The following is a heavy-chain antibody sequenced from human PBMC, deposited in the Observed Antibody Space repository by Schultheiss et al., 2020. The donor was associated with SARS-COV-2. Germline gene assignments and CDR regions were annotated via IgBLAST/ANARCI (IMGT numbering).Heavy chain of an antibody. CDR1: GFTFSSYA. J-gene: IGHJ4*02. CDR2: ISGSGGST. V-gene: IGHV3-23*01. CDR3: ASNRRGYYDFWSGYYTFDY. D-gene: IGHD3-3*01. Sequence: GGSLRLSCAASGFTFSSYAMSWVRQAPGKGLEWVSAISGSGGSTYYADSVKGRFTISRDNSKNTLYLQMNSLRAEDTAVYYCASNRRGYYDFWSGYYTFDYWGQGTLVTVSS.